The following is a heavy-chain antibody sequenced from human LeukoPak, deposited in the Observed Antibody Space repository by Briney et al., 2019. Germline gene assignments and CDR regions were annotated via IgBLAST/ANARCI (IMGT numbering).Heavy chain of an antibody. CDR2: IYYSGSI. J-gene: IGHJ4*02. V-gene: IGHV4-59*01. CDR3: ARDVNSGSYAV. D-gene: IGHD1-26*01. Sequence: SETLSLTCTVSGGSISSYYWSWIRQPPGKGLEWIGYIYYSGSINYNPSLKSRVTISVDTSKNQFSLKLSSVTAADTAVYYCARDVNSGSYAVWGQGTLVTVSS. CDR1: GGSISSYY.